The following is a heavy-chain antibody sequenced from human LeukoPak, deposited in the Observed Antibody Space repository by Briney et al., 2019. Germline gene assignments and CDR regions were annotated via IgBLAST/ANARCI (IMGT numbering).Heavy chain of an antibody. CDR1: GGSISSSIYY. Sequence: SETLSLTCTVSGGSISSSIYYWGWIRQPPGKGLEWIGSIYYSGSTYYNPSLKSRVTISVDTSKNQFSLKLSSVTAADTAVYYCARRYCSSTSCLLDYWGQGTLVTVSS. J-gene: IGHJ4*02. V-gene: IGHV4-39*01. CDR3: ARRYCSSTSCLLDY. CDR2: IYYSGST. D-gene: IGHD2-2*01.